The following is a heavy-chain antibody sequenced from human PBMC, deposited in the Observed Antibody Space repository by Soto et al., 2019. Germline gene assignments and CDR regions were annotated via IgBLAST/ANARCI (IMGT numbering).Heavy chain of an antibody. V-gene: IGHV4-31*03. D-gene: IGHD4-17*01. Sequence: QVQLQESGPRLVEASQTLSLTCTVSNASITSSGYSWSWVRQPPGKRLEWIGYIYHSGSTFYSPSLQSRLTMSVDTSKYQFSLTLRSVTAADTAVYHCARMIGTDYVPDYWGQGTLVTVSS. CDR2: IYHSGST. J-gene: IGHJ4*02. CDR1: NASITSSGYS. CDR3: ARMIGTDYVPDY.